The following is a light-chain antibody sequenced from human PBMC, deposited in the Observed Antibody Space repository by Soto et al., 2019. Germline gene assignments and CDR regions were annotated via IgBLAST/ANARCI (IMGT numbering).Light chain of an antibody. CDR1: SANIGSNY. CDR3: AAWDDTVNGLV. J-gene: IGLJ2*01. CDR2: RAD. V-gene: IGLV1-47*01. Sequence: QLVLTQSPSASGTPGQRVTISCSGSSANIGSNYVYWYQQFPGTAPRLLIYRADQRPSGVPDRFSGSKSDTSASLAISGLRSEDEAAYYCAAWDDTVNGLVFGGGTKLTVL.